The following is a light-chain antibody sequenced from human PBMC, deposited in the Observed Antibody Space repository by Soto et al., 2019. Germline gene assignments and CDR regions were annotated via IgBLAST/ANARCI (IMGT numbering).Light chain of an antibody. J-gene: IGLJ1*01. CDR3: FSFTTDWTHV. V-gene: IGLV2-14*01. CDR1: SSDIGAYNY. Sequence: QSALTQPASVSGSPGQSITISCTGSSSDIGAYNYVSWFQQYPGKAPKLIISEVSNRPSGVSNRFSDSKSGTAASLTISGLQTEDEADYFCFSFTTDWTHVFGTGTKLTVL. CDR2: EVS.